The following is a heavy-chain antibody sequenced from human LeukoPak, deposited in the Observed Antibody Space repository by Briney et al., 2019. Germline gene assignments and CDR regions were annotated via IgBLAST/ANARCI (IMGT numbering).Heavy chain of an antibody. Sequence: ASVKVSCKASGYTFTGYYMHWVRQAPGQGLEWMGWVNPNSGGTNYARKFQGRVTMTRDTSISTVYMELSSLTSDDTAVYYCARGDGYNLRVFDYWGQGTLVTVSS. CDR1: GYTFTGYY. CDR3: ARGDGYNLRVFDY. V-gene: IGHV1-2*02. D-gene: IGHD5-24*01. J-gene: IGHJ4*02. CDR2: VNPNSGGT.